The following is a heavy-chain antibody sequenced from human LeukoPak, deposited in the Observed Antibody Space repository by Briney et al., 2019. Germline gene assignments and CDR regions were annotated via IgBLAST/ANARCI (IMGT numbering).Heavy chain of an antibody. Sequence: GGSLRLSCAASGFFFGNFDMDWVRQAPGKGLQWVASIWYDGSEKSYADSVKGRLILSRDNSKNTVFLQMNSLRVEDTALYYCAGRSGYSLDVWGEGTTVTVSS. V-gene: IGHV3-33*01. J-gene: IGHJ6*04. CDR2: IWYDGSEK. CDR3: AGRSGYSLDV. CDR1: GFFFGNFD. D-gene: IGHD5-12*01.